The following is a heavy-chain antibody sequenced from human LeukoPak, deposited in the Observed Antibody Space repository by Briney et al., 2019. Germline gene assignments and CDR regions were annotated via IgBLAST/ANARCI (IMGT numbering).Heavy chain of an antibody. CDR2: INWNGGST. CDR3: ARGPYGYSGSDY. V-gene: IGHV3-20*04. D-gene: IGHD5-18*01. CDR1: GFTFDDYG. J-gene: IGHJ4*02. Sequence: PGGSPRLSCAASGFTFDDYGMSWVRQAPGKGLEWVSGINWNGGSTGYADSVKGRFTISRDNAKNSLYLQMNSLRAEDTALYYCARGPYGYSGSDYWGQGTLVTVSS.